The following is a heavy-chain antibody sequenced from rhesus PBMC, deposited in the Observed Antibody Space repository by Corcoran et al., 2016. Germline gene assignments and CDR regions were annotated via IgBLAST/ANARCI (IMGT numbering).Heavy chain of an antibody. V-gene: IGHV4-106*01. CDR3: ARVASYGDWYFDL. J-gene: IGHJ2*01. CDR2: IYGSGGGT. D-gene: IGHD5-36*01. Sequence: QVQLQESGPGLVKPSETLSLTCAVSGGSISDDYYWSWIRQPPGKGLEWIGYIYGSGGGTNYNPSLKNRVTISIDTSKNQCALKLSSVTAADTAVYYCARVASYGDWYFDLWGPGTPITISS. CDR1: GGSISDDYY.